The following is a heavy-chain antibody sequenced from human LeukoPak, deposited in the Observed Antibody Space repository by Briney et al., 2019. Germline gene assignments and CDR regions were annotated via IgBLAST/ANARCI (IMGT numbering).Heavy chain of an antibody. Sequence: CRVTISRDTSKNQFSLNLTSVTAADTAVYYCARGAPPAYCSGGSCYFDYWGQGTLVTVSS. J-gene: IGHJ4*02. CDR3: ARGAPPAYCSGGSCYFDY. D-gene: IGHD2-15*01. V-gene: IGHV4-30-2*04.